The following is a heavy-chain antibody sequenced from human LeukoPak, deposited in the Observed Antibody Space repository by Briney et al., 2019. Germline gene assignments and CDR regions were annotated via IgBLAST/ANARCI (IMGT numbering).Heavy chain of an antibody. D-gene: IGHD3-22*01. CDR2: IKGKTDGGTT. V-gene: IGHV3-15*01. CDR1: GFTFSNAW. CDR3: TTEYGYDSSGYYPLYFDY. Sequence: GGSLRLSCAASGFTFSNAWMTWVRQAPGKGLEWVGRIKGKTDGGTTDYTAPVKGRFTISRDDSKNTLYLQMNSLKTEDTAVYYCTTEYGYDSSGYYPLYFDYWGQGTLVTVSS. J-gene: IGHJ4*02.